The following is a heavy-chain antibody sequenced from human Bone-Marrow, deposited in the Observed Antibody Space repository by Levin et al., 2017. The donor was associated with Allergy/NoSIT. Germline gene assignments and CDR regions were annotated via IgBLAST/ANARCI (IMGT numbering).Heavy chain of an antibody. CDR1: GVSMDHYY. J-gene: IGHJ4*02. Sequence: PSETLSLTCTVSGVSMDHYYWNWIRQSPGKGLEWIGYVHYTGKTNYNPSLDSRVTISVDTSRSQFSLQLRSVTAADTAVYCCASSPGFYLGLDYWGQGTLVPVSS. V-gene: IGHV4-59*01. CDR3: ASSPGFYLGLDY. CDR2: VHYTGKT. D-gene: IGHD3-9*01.